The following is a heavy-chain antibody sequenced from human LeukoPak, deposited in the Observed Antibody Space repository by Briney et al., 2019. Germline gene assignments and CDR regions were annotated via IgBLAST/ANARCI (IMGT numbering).Heavy chain of an antibody. J-gene: IGHJ4*02. Sequence: GGSLRLSCAASGFTFSSYAMHWVRQAPGKGLEWVAVISYDGSNKYYADSVKGRFTISRDNSKNALYLQMNRLRAEDTAVYYCAREFGCYDYWGQGTLVTVSS. V-gene: IGHV3-30-3*01. D-gene: IGHD2-15*01. CDR1: GFTFSSYA. CDR2: ISYDGSNK. CDR3: AREFGCYDY.